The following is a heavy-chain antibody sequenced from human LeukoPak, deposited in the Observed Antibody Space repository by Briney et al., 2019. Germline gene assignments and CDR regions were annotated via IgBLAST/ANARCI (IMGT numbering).Heavy chain of an antibody. CDR2: ISSSSSYI. D-gene: IGHD2-2*01. CDR3: ARWRRVPAAMVHYYHGMDV. Sequence: GGSLRLSCAASGFTFSSYSMNWVRQAPGKGLEWVSSISSSSSYIYYADSVKGRFTISRDNAKNSLYLQMNSLRAEDTAVYYCARWRRVPAAMVHYYHGMDVWGQGTTVTVSS. J-gene: IGHJ6*02. V-gene: IGHV3-21*01. CDR1: GFTFSSYS.